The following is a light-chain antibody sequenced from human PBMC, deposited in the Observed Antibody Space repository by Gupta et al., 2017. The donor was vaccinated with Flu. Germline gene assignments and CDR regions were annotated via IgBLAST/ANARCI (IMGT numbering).Light chain of an antibody. J-gene: IGKJ2*02. CDR2: AAS. Sequence: PSALTASIGDRVTITCRASQSISSYLDWYQQEPGKAPKLLIYAASTLQSGVPSSFSGSGSGTDFTLTISSLQAEDFATYYCQQCYSIPCTFGQGTKVEIK. CDR3: QQCYSIPCT. V-gene: IGKV1-39*01. CDR1: QSISSY.